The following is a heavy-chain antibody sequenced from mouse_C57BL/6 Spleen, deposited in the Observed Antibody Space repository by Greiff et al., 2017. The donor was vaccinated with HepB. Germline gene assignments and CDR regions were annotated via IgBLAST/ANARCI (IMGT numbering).Heavy chain of an antibody. V-gene: IGHV5-17*01. J-gene: IGHJ1*03. CDR2: ISSGSITI. Sequence: EVMLVESGGGLVKPGGSLKLSCAASGFTFSDYGMHWVRQAPEKGLEWVAYISSGSITIYYADTVKGRFTISTDNAKNTLFLQMTSLRSEDTAMYYCARPGSLWYFDVWGTGTTVTVSS. CDR1: GFTFSDYG. CDR3: ARPGSLWYFDV. D-gene: IGHD1-1*01.